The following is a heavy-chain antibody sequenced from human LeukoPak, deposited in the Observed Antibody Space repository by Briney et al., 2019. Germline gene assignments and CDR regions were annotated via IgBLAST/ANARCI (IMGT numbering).Heavy chain of an antibody. CDR2: ISWNSGSI. D-gene: IGHD3-10*01. CDR3: AKDNHYYQRYFDY. Sequence: GGSLRLSCAASGFTFDDYAMHWVRQAPGKGLEWVSGISWNSGSIGYADSVKGRFTISRDNAKNSLYLQMNSLRAEDTALYYCAKDNHYYQRYFDYWGQGTLVTVSS. CDR1: GFTFDDYA. V-gene: IGHV3-9*01. J-gene: IGHJ4*02.